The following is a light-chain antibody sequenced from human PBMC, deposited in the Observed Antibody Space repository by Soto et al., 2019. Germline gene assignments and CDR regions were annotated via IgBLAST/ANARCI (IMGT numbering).Light chain of an antibody. CDR2: GAS. J-gene: IGKJ5*01. CDR1: QSVSSGY. V-gene: IGKV3-20*01. Sequence: EIVLTHAPATLSLSPEERATLSCRASQSVSSGYLAWYQQKPGQAPRLLIYGASTRATGIPDRFSGGGSGTDFTLTISRLEPEDFAVYYCQQYSSALSITFGQGTRLEI. CDR3: QQYSSALSIT.